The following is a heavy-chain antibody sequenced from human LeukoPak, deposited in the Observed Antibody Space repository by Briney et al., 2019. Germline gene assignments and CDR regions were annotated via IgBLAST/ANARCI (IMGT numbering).Heavy chain of an antibody. CDR3: AKDQNSGSGSYSNFDY. J-gene: IGHJ4*02. V-gene: IGHV3-23*01. CDR1: GLTFSNYA. CDR2: ISGSGGST. Sequence: GGSLRLSCAASGLTFSNYAMSWVRQAPGKGLEWVSGISGSGGSTYYADSVKGRFTISRDNSRNTLYLQMNNLRAEDTALYYCAKDQNSGSGSYSNFDYWGQGTLVTVSS. D-gene: IGHD3-10*01.